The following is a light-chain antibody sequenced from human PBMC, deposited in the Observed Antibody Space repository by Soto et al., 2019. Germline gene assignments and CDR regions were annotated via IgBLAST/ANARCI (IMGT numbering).Light chain of an antibody. CDR1: SSDVGGYNY. CDR3: SSYTSSSTYVV. Sequence: QSALTQPASVSGSPGQSITISCTGTSSDVGGYNYVSWYQQHPGKAPKLMIYDDSNRPSGVSNRFSGSKSGNTASLTISGLQAEDEADYSCSSYTSSSTYVVFGGGTKLTVL. J-gene: IGLJ2*01. V-gene: IGLV2-14*01. CDR2: DDS.